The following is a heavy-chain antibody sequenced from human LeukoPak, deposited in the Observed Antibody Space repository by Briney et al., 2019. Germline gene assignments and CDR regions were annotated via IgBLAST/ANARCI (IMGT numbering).Heavy chain of an antibody. Sequence: ASVKVSCKASGYTFTSYGISWVRQAPGHGLEWMGWISAYNGNTNYAQKLQGRVTMTTDTSTSTAYMELRSLRSDDTAVYYCARAGPRIKLVVPAAIVFDPWGQGTLVTVSS. CDR1: GYTFTSYG. CDR2: ISAYNGNT. D-gene: IGHD2-2*01. CDR3: ARAGPRIKLVVPAAIVFDP. V-gene: IGHV1-18*01. J-gene: IGHJ5*02.